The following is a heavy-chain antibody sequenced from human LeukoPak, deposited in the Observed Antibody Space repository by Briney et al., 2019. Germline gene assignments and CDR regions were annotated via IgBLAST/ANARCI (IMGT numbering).Heavy chain of an antibody. CDR1: GASITSYY. CDR2: IYYSGST. J-gene: IGHJ2*01. CDR3: ARLHPNWYFDL. Sequence: SETLSLTCTVSGASITSYYWGWIRQPPGEGLECLGYIYYSGSTTYNPSLKRRVSISVGTSRAQFSLRLSSVTAADTAVYYCARLHPNWYFDLWGRGTLVTVSS. V-gene: IGHV4-59*08.